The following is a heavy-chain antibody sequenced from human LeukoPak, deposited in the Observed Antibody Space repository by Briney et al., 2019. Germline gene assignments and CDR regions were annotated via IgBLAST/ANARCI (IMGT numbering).Heavy chain of an antibody. D-gene: IGHD1-26*01. CDR1: GGSVSSGISY. J-gene: IGHJ4*02. V-gene: IGHV4-61*01. CDR2: ISDSGGS. Sequence: SETLSLTCSVSGGSVSSGISYWSWIRQPPGEGLEWIAYISDSGGSDYNPSLRGRVTISLDTSKNQFSLRLTSVTAADTAVYYCASLYSGSYDTGSFDYFNYWGQGTLVTVSS. CDR3: ASLYSGSYDTGSFDYFNY.